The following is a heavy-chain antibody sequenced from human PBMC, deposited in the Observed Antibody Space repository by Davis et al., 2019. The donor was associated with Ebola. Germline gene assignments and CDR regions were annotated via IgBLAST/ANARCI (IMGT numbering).Heavy chain of an antibody. V-gene: IGHV6-1*01. Sequence: SQTLSLTCAISGDSVSSNSAAWSWIRQSPSRGLEWLGRTYFRSKWYYDYAVSVKSRININPDTSKNQFSLQLNSVTPEDTAVYYCAREADWAPFDPWGQGTLVTVSS. CDR3: AREADWAPFDP. CDR1: GDSVSSNSAA. J-gene: IGHJ5*02. D-gene: IGHD3-9*01. CDR2: TYFRSKWYY.